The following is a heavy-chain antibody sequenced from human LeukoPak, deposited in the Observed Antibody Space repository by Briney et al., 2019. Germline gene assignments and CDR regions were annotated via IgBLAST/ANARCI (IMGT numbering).Heavy chain of an antibody. CDR2: IGNNGGGI. D-gene: IGHD5-18*01. CDR3: ASEGGYRLFDY. V-gene: IGHV3-23*01. CDR1: GFTFSTYT. J-gene: IGHJ4*02. Sequence: GGSLRLSCAASGFTFSTYTMYWVRHPPGKGLEWVSIIGNNGGGIHYADSVRGRFTISRDNSKNALYLQMNSLRAEDTAVYYCASEGGYRLFDYWGQGTLVTVSS.